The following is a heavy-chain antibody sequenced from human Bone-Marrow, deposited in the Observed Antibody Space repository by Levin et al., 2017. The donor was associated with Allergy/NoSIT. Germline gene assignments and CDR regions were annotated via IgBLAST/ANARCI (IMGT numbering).Heavy chain of an antibody. CDR2: ISSDGSNE. V-gene: IGHV3-30-3*01. CDR3: AREKVTMVVGIIESYFDL. Sequence: PGGSLRLSCAASEFTFDTYTMHWVRQAPGKGLEWVAVISSDGSNEYYRASVKGRFTISRDNSKNILFLQMNSLRGEDTAVYYCAREKVTMVVGIIESYFDLWGQGTLVTVSS. CDR1: EFTFDTYT. J-gene: IGHJ4*02. D-gene: IGHD2-21*01.